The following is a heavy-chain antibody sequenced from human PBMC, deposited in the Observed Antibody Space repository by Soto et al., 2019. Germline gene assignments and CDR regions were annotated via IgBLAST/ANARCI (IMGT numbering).Heavy chain of an antibody. V-gene: IGHV1-18*04. J-gene: IGHJ4*02. Sequence: RASVKVSCKASGYTFTTYGITWVRQAPGQGLEWMGWISTYDGNTNYAQKVQGRVSMTTDPSTSTAYMELRSLRSDDTAVYYCARDPATAYSSSSFDYWGQGTLVSVTS. CDR3: ARDPATAYSSSSFDY. D-gene: IGHD6-6*01. CDR2: ISTYDGNT. CDR1: GYTFTTYG.